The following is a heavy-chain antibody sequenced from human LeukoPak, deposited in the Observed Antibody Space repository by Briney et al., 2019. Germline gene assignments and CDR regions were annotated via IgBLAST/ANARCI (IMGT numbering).Heavy chain of an antibody. CDR2: IKSDGSST. J-gene: IGHJ3*02. CDR3: ARGTGYSVFDI. CDR1: GFTFTSYW. D-gene: IGHD1-26*01. V-gene: IGHV3-74*01. Sequence: GGSLRLSCAASGFTFTSYWMHWVRQAPGKGLVWVSRIKSDGSSTTYADSVKGRLTISRDNAKNTLYLQMNSLRAEDTAVYYCARGTGYSVFDIWGQGTMVTVSS.